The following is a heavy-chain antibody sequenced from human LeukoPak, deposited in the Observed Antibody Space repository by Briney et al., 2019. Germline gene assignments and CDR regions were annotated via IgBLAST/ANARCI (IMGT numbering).Heavy chain of an antibody. CDR2: ISGSGGST. D-gene: IGHD6-19*01. V-gene: IGHV3-23*01. CDR3: AKGRGSGNALNYFDY. CDR1: GFTFSSFA. J-gene: IGHJ4*02. Sequence: GGSLRLSCSASGFTFSSFAMSWVRQAPGKGLEWVSGISGSGGSTYYADSMKGRFTISRDDSKNTLYLQMNSLRAEDTAVYYCAKGRGSGNALNYFDYWGQGTLVTVSS.